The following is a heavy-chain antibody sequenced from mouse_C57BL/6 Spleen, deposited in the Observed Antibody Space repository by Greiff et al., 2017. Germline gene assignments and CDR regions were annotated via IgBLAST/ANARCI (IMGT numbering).Heavy chain of an antibody. D-gene: IGHD2-4*01. CDR1: GFTFSNYW. V-gene: IGHV6-3*01. CDR2: IRLKSDNYAT. Sequence: EVKLQESGGGLVQPGGSMKLSCAASGFTFSNYWMNWVRQSPEKGLEWVAQIRLKSDNYATPYAESVKGRFTISRDDSKSSVYLQMNNLRAEDTGIYYCTADYEYDEGYAMDYWGQGTSVTVSS. CDR3: TADYEYDEGYAMDY. J-gene: IGHJ4*01.